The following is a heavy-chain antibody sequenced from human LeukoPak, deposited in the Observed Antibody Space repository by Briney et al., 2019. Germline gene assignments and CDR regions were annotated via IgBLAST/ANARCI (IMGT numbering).Heavy chain of an antibody. CDR3: ATREIITGTTSDY. Sequence: GGSLRLSCAASGFTFSDYYMSWIRQAPGKGLEWVSYISSSGSTIYYADSVKGRFTISRDNAKNSLYLQMNSLRAEDTAVYCCATREIITGTTSDYWGQGTLVTVSS. J-gene: IGHJ4*02. V-gene: IGHV3-11*01. CDR2: ISSSGSTI. CDR1: GFTFSDYY. D-gene: IGHD1-20*01.